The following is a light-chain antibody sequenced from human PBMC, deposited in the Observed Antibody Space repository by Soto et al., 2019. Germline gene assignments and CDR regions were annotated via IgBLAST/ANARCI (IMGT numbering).Light chain of an antibody. J-gene: IGKJ3*01. V-gene: IGKV1-39*01. CDR2: AAS. CDR3: QQSYSTLFS. CDR1: QTIIRY. Sequence: DIQMTQSPSSLSASVGDRVTITCRASQTIIRYLNWYQQKPGRAPNLLIYAASNLQSGVPSRCSGSASGTEFTLTISSLQPEDFATYYCQQSYSTLFSFGPGTKVEIK.